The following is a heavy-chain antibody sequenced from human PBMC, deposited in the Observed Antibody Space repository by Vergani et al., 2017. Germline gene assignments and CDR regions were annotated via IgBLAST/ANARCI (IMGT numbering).Heavy chain of an antibody. J-gene: IGHJ6*03. V-gene: IGHV4-39*07. Sequence: QLQLQESGPGLVKPSATLSLICSVSGASIRSSNYYWGWIRQPPGKGLEWIASIYYSGSTYYNPSLKSRVTISVDTSKNQFSLKVSSVTAADTAVYYCARGVMTTFGRDRWTYFYYMDVWGKGTTVTVSS. D-gene: IGHD3-16*01. CDR2: IYYSGST. CDR3: ARGVMTTFGRDRWTYFYYMDV. CDR1: GASIRSSNYY.